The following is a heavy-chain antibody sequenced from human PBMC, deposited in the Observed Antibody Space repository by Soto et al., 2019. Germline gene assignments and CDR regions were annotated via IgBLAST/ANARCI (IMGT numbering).Heavy chain of an antibody. V-gene: IGHV3-15*01. CDR2: IKRKTDGGTT. J-gene: IGHJ4*02. Sequence: PGGSLRLSCAASGFTFSNAWMSWVRQAPGKGLEWVGRIKRKTDGGTTDYAAPVKGRFTISRDDAKNTLYLKMNSLKTEDTAVYYCTTDKKCGGLRTNFGHCDYWGQGTRVTVCS. D-gene: IGHD3-16*01. CDR1: GFTFSNAW. CDR3: TTDKKCGGLRTNFGHCDY.